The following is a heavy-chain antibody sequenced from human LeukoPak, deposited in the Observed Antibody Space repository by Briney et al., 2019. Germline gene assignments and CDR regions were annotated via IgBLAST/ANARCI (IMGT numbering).Heavy chain of an antibody. Sequence: KPSETLSLTCTVSGGSISSYYWSWIRQPAGKGLEWIGRIYTSGSTNYNPSLKSRVTMSIDTSKNQFSLKLSSVTAADTAVYYCARDPYYYDSSGYYRYGDYWGQGTLVTVSS. CDR3: ARDPYYYDSSGYYRYGDY. J-gene: IGHJ4*02. D-gene: IGHD3-22*01. CDR1: GGSISSYY. V-gene: IGHV4-4*07. CDR2: IYTSGST.